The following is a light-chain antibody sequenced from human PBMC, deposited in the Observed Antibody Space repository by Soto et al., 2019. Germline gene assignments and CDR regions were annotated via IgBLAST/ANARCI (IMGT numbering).Light chain of an antibody. CDR1: QSVSSTY. CDR2: GAS. V-gene: IGKV3-20*01. J-gene: IGKJ1*01. CDR3: QQYGSSPWT. Sequence: EIVLTQSPGTLSLSPGERATLSCTASQSVSSTYLAWYQQKPGQAPRLLIYGASSRATDIPDRFSGSGSGTDFTLTISRLEAKDSAVYYCQQYGSSPWTFGQGTKVDIK.